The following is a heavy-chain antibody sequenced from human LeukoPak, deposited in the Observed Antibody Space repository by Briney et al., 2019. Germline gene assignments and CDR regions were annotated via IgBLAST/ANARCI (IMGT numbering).Heavy chain of an antibody. CDR2: ISAASNYI. Sequence: GGSLRLSCAASGFSFSTYSMNWVRQAPGMGLEWVASISAASNYIYYADSVKGRFTISRDNAKNSLYLQMNSLRAEDTAVYYCARERLPDDYWGQGTLVTVSS. V-gene: IGHV3-21*01. D-gene: IGHD4-11*01. J-gene: IGHJ4*02. CDR1: GFSFSTYS. CDR3: ARERLPDDY.